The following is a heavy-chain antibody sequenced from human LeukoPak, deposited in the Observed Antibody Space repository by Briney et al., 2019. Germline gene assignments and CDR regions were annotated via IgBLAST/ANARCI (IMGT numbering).Heavy chain of an antibody. CDR3: ARTADCSSTSCSAHYYYYMDV. J-gene: IGHJ6*03. CDR1: GGTFSSYA. V-gene: IGHV1-69*01. D-gene: IGHD2-2*01. Sequence: SVKVSCQASGGTFSSYAISWVRQAPGQGPEWMGGIIPIFGTANYAQKFQGRVTITADESTSTAYMELSSLRSEDTAVNYCARTADCSSTSCSAHYYYYMDVWGKGTTVTVSS. CDR2: IIPIFGTA.